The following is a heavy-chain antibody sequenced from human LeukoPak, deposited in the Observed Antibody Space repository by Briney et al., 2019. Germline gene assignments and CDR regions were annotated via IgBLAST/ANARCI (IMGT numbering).Heavy chain of an antibody. CDR2: INPSGGST. J-gene: IGHJ4*02. CDR1: GYTFTSYY. CDR3: ARDDTGYYYDSTGYDY. D-gene: IGHD3-22*01. V-gene: IGHV1-46*01. Sequence: ASVKVSCKASGYTFTSYYMHWVRQAPGQGLEWMGIINPSGGSTSYAQKFQGRVTMTRDMSTSTVYMELSSVTAADTAVYYCARDDTGYYYDSTGYDYWGQGTLVTVSS.